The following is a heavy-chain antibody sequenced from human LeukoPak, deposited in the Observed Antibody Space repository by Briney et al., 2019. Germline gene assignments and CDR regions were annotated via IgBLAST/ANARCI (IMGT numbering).Heavy chain of an antibody. V-gene: IGHV4-39*07. CDR1: GGSISSSSYY. CDR3: ARGGLVGARGVGDY. D-gene: IGHD1-26*01. Sequence: SETLSLTCTVSGGSISSSSYYWGWIRQPPGKGLEWIGSIYYSGSTYYNPSLKSRVTISVDTSKNQFSLKLSSVTAADTAVYYCARGGLVGARGVGDYWGQGTLVTVSS. J-gene: IGHJ4*02. CDR2: IYYSGST.